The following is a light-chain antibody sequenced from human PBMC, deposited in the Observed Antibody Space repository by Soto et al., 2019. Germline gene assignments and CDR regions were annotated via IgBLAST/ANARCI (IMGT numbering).Light chain of an antibody. CDR2: DVS. Sequence: QPVLTQPASVSGSPGQSITISCTGTSSDVGGYNYVSWYQQHPGKAPKLMIYDVSNRPSGVSNRFSGSKSGNTASLTISGLQAEDEADYYCRSYTSSSKVFGGGTKLTVL. CDR3: RSYTSSSKV. J-gene: IGLJ2*01. CDR1: SSDVGGYNY. V-gene: IGLV2-14*01.